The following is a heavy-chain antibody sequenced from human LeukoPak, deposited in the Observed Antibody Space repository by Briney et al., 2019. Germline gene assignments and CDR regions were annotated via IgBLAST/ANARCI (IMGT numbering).Heavy chain of an antibody. J-gene: IGHJ4*02. CDR2: IRHDGNKK. Sequence: GGSLRLSCGASGFTFSDYGMLWVRQAPGKGLDWVAFIRHDGNKKLYADSVKGRFTISRGNSKNTLYLYVNSLRPDDSAVYYCARGPSGYHNTGGQGTLVTVSS. V-gene: IGHV3-30*02. D-gene: IGHD5-12*01. CDR1: GFTFSDYG. CDR3: ARGPSGYHNT.